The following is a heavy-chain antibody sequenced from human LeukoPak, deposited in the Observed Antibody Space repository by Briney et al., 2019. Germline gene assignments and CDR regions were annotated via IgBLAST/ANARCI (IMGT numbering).Heavy chain of an antibody. J-gene: IGHJ3*02. CDR1: GYTFISYG. D-gene: IGHD3-22*01. CDR3: ARANYYDSTGFYYGRPIDALDI. CDR2: ISAYNGNT. Sequence: GASVKVSCKASGYTFISYGISWVRQAPGQGLEWMGWISAYNGNTNYAQMLQGRVTMTTDTSTSTAYMELRSLRSDDTAVYYCARANYYDSTGFYYGRPIDALDIWGQGTMVTVSS. V-gene: IGHV1-18*01.